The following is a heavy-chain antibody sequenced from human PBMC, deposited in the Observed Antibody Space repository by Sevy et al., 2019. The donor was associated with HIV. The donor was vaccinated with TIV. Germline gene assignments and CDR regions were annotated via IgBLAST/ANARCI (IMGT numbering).Heavy chain of an antibody. CDR2: IYPGDSDT. CDR3: ARLGPDGDYDDAFDI. D-gene: IGHD4-17*01. Sequence: GESLKISCKGSGYSFTSYSIGWVRQMPGKGLEWMGIIYPGDSDTRYSPSFQGQVTISAAKSISTAYLQWSSLKASDTAMYYCARLGPDGDYDDAFDIWGQGTMVTVSS. CDR1: GYSFTSYS. V-gene: IGHV5-51*01. J-gene: IGHJ3*02.